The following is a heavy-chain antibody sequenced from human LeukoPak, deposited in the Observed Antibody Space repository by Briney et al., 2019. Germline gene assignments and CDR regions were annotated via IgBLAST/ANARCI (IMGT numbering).Heavy chain of an antibody. J-gene: IGHJ4*02. Sequence: ASVKVSCKASGYTFTGYYMHWVRQAPGQGLEWMGWINPNSGGTNYAQKFQGRVTMTRDTSISTAYMELSSLRSEDTAVYYCAARRSGSSDYWGQGTLVTVSS. CDR3: AARRSGSSDY. CDR1: GYTFTGYY. V-gene: IGHV1-2*02. CDR2: INPNSGGT. D-gene: IGHD1-26*01.